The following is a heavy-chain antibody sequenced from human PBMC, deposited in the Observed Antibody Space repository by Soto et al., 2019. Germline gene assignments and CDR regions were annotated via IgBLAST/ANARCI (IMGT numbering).Heavy chain of an antibody. Sequence: GASVKVSCKASGCTFSSYAISWVRQAPGQGLEWMGGIIPIFGTANYAQKFQGRVTITADKSTSTAYMELSSLRSEDTAVYYCARDTPPSEGGYYYYYGMDVWGQGTTVTVSS. CDR3: ARDTPPSEGGYYYYYGMDV. V-gene: IGHV1-69*06. D-gene: IGHD3-16*01. CDR1: GCTFSSYA. CDR2: IIPIFGTA. J-gene: IGHJ6*02.